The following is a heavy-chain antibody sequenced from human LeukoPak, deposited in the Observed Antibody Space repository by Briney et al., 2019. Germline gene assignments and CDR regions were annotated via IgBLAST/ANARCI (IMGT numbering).Heavy chain of an antibody. CDR2: INPNSGGT. V-gene: IGHV1-2*02. J-gene: IGHJ4*02. D-gene: IGHD1-1*01. Sequence: ASVKVSCKASGYTFTGYYMHWVRQAPGQGLEWMGWINPNSGGTNYAQKFQGRVTMTRDTSISTAYMELSRLRFDDTAVYYCARGNNWNDELLDYWGQGTLVTVSS. CDR3: ARGNNWNDELLDY. CDR1: GYTFTGYY.